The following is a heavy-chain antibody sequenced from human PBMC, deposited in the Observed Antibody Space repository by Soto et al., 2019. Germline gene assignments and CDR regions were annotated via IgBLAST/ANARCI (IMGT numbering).Heavy chain of an antibody. CDR2: ISGSGGST. V-gene: IGHV3-23*01. CDR3: AKAWFGELLWED. D-gene: IGHD3-10*01. CDR1: GFTFSSYA. Sequence: EVQLLESGGGLVQPGGSLRLSCAASGFTFSSYAMSWVRQAPGKGLEWVSAISGSGGSTYYADSVKGRFTISRANSKNTLYLQMNSLRAEDTAVYYCAKAWFGELLWEDWGQGTLVTVSS. J-gene: IGHJ4*02.